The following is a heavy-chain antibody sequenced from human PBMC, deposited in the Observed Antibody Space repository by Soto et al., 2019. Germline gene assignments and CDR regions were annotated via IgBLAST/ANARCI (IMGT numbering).Heavy chain of an antibody. Sequence: QLQLQESGPGLVKPSETLSLTCTVSGGSISSSSYYWGWIRQPPGKGLEWIGSIYYSGSTYYNPSLKSRVTISVDTSKNQYSLKLGSVTAADTAVYYCARHVGGGVSGTGLGYWGQGTLVTVSS. CDR3: ARHVGGGVSGTGLGY. J-gene: IGHJ4*02. D-gene: IGHD6-19*01. CDR1: GGSISSSSYY. V-gene: IGHV4-39*01. CDR2: IYYSGST.